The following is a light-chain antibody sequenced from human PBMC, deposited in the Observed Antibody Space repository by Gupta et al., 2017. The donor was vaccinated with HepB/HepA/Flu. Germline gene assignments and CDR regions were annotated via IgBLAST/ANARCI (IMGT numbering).Light chain of an antibody. CDR1: SNDIGSNKY. V-gene: IGLV2-14*03. J-gene: IGLJ1*01. CDR2: DVS. CDR3: SSYGTADI. Sequence: SAPTQPASVSGSPGQSITISCTGTSNDIGSNKYVSWYQQFPGRAPKLMIYDVSNRPSGVSYRFSGSKSGNTASLTISGLQAEDEADYYCSSYGTADIFGTGIRVIVL.